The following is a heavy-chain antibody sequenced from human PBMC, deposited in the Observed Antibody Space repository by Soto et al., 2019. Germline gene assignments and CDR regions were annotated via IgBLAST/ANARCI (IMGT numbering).Heavy chain of an antibody. CDR3: AGHSCYSYGYMPQYYYYGMDV. V-gene: IGHV1-69*01. CDR2: IIPIFGTA. D-gene: IGHD5-18*01. CDR1: GGTFSSYA. J-gene: IGHJ6*02. Sequence: QVQLVQSGAEVKKPGSSVKVSCKASGGTFSSYAISWVRQAPGQGLEWMGGIIPIFGTANYAQKFQGRVTITADESTSTAYMELSSLRSEDTAVYYCAGHSCYSYGYMPQYYYYGMDVWGQGTTVTVSS.